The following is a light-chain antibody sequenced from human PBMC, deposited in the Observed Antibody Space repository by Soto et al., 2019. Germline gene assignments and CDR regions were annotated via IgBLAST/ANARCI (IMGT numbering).Light chain of an antibody. CDR3: SSSTSSSSLVL. CDR1: SSDVGSYNY. CDR2: EVS. J-gene: IGLJ2*01. V-gene: IGLV2-14*01. Sequence: QSALTQPASVSGSPGQSITISCTRTSSDVGSYNYVSWYQQHPGKAPKLMIYEVSNRPSGVSTRFSGSKSGNTASLTISGLQAEDEANYYCSSSTSSSSLVLFGGGTKLTVL.